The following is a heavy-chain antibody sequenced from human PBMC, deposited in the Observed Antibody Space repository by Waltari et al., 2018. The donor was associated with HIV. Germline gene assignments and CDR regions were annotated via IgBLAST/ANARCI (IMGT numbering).Heavy chain of an antibody. CDR2: IYHSGTT. Sequence: QVQLQESGPGLVKPSGTLSLPCAVSGGSFSSGNWWTWVRQPPGKGIEWIGEIYHSGTTNYNPSLKTRVTISLDKSKNQFSLKLSSVTAADTAVYYCAINGGSSNFDYWGQGTLVTVSS. J-gene: IGHJ4*02. CDR1: GGSFSSGNW. D-gene: IGHD2-15*01. V-gene: IGHV4-4*02. CDR3: AINGGSSNFDY.